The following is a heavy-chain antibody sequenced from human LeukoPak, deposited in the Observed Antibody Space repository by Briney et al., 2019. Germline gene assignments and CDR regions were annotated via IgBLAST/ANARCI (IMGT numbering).Heavy chain of an antibody. CDR1: GGSFSGYY. CDR3: ARGIGAKGFDY. J-gene: IGHJ4*02. D-gene: IGHD4/OR15-4a*01. Sequence: SETLSLTCAVYGGSFSGYYWSWIRRPPGKGLEWIGEINHSGSTNYNPSLKSRVTISVDTSKNQFSLKLSSVTAADTAVYYYARGIGAKGFDYWGQGTLVTVSS. V-gene: IGHV4-34*01. CDR2: INHSGST.